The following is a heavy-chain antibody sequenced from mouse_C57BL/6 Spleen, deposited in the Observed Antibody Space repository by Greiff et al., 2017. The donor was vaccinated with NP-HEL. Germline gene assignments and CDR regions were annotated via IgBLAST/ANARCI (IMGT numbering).Heavy chain of an antibody. CDR1: GYTFTSYW. Sequence: VQLQQSGAELVKPGASVKMSCKASGYTFTSYWITWVKQRPGQGLEWIGDIYPGSGSTNYNEKFKSKATLTVDTSSSTAYMQLSSLTSEDSAVYYCARGGYSNYESFFAYWGQGTLVTVSA. D-gene: IGHD2-5*01. CDR3: ARGGYSNYESFFAY. V-gene: IGHV1-55*01. J-gene: IGHJ3*01. CDR2: IYPGSGST.